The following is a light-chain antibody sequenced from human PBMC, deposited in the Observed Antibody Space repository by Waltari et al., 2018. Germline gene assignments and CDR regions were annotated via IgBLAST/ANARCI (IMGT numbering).Light chain of an antibody. V-gene: IGKV3-15*01. CDR1: QSVSSN. J-gene: IGKJ4*01. CDR3: QQYNNWPALT. CDR2: GAS. Sequence: ETVMTQSPATLSVSPGERATLPCRASQSVSSNLAWYQQKPGQAPRLLIDGASTRATGIPARFRGSGSGTEFTLTISSLQSEDFAVYYCQQYNNWPALTFGGGTKVEIK.